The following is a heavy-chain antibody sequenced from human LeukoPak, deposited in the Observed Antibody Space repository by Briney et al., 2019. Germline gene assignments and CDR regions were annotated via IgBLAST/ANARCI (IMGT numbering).Heavy chain of an antibody. Sequence: ASVKVSCKTSGYTFTDFGINWVRQAPGQGLEWMGRFTTYNGNTNYAQKFQGRVTMTTDTSTTTAYLEVTSLRSEDTAVYYCARDSSGFYYVHWGQGTLVTVSS. D-gene: IGHD3-22*01. CDR1: GYTFTDFG. V-gene: IGHV1-18*01. CDR3: ARDSSGFYYVH. J-gene: IGHJ4*02. CDR2: FTTYNGNT.